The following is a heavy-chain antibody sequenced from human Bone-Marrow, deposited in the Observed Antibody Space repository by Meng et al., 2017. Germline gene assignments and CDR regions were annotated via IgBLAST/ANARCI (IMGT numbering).Heavy chain of an antibody. D-gene: IGHD3-16*01. J-gene: IGHJ6*02. V-gene: IGHV1-46*01. CDR2: INPSGGST. Sequence: ASVKVSCKASGYTFTSYYMHWVRQAPGQGLEWMGIINPSGGSTSYAQKFQGRVTMTRDTSTSTVYMELSSLRSEDTAVYYCARDRGGVYVLYYYYGMDVWGQGTMVTVSS. CDR3: ARDRGGVYVLYYYYGMDV. CDR1: GYTFTSYY.